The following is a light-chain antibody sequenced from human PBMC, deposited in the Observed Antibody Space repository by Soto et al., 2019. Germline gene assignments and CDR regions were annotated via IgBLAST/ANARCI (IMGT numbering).Light chain of an antibody. V-gene: IGLV2-14*01. CDR2: EVS. CDR3: TSKTRSNTVV. Sequence: QSALTQPASVSGSPGQSITISCTGTSSDVGGYNYVSWYQQHPGKAPKLMIYEVSNRPSGVSNRFSGSKSGNTASLTISGPQGEAGGDYSRTSKTRSNTVVFGGGPKLPVL. CDR1: SSDVGGYNY. J-gene: IGLJ2*01.